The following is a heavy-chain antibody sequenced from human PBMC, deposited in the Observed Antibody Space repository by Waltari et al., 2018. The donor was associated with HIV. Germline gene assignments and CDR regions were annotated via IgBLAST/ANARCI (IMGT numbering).Heavy chain of an antibody. Sequence: QVQLVESGGGVVQPGRSLRLSCAASGFTFSSYAMHWVRQAPGKGLEWVAVISYDGSNKYYADSVKGRFTISRDNSKNTLYLQMNSLRAEDTAVYYCCYADTAMVTVLADYWGQGTLVTVSS. J-gene: IGHJ4*02. CDR3: CYADTAMVTVLADY. D-gene: IGHD5-18*01. V-gene: IGHV3-30*04. CDR2: ISYDGSNK. CDR1: GFTFSSYA.